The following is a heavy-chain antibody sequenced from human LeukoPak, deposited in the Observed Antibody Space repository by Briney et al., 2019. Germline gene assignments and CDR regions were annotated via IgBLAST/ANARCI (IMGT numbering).Heavy chain of an antibody. J-gene: IGHJ3*02. CDR1: GGSISSGGYY. V-gene: IGHV4-31*03. CDR2: IYYSGST. Sequence: SETLSLTCTVSGGSISSGGYYWSRIRQHPGKGLEWIGYIYYSGSTYYNPSLKSRVTISVDTSKNQFSLKLSSVTAADTAVYYCAREPQYYYDSSGFDIWSQGTMVTVSS. CDR3: AREPQYYYDSSGFDI. D-gene: IGHD3-22*01.